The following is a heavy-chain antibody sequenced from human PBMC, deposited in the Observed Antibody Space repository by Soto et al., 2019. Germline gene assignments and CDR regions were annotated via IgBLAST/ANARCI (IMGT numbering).Heavy chain of an antibody. D-gene: IGHD3-22*01. CDR2: IKQDGSEK. Sequence: GSLRLSCAASGFSFSSYWMSWVRQAPGKGLEWVANIKQDGSEKYYVDSVKGRFTISRDNPRKSLFLQMDSLRADDAAVYYCARDKYYYESSLYRLYDYWGQGTLVTVSS. J-gene: IGHJ4*02. V-gene: IGHV3-7*01. CDR1: GFSFSSYW. CDR3: ARDKYYYESSLYRLYDY.